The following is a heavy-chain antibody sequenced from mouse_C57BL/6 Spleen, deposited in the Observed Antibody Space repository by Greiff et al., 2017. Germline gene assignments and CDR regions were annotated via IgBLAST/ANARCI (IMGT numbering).Heavy chain of an antibody. D-gene: IGHD1-1*01. J-gene: IGHJ4*01. CDR2: IYPGSGST. CDR3: ARCPTTVDAMDY. Sequence: QVHVKQPGAELVKPGASVKMSCKASGYTFTSYWITWVKQRPGQGLEWIGDIYPGSGSTNYNEKFKSKATLTVDTSSSTAYMQLSSLTSEDSAVYYCARCPTTVDAMDYWGQGTSVTVSS. CDR1: GYTFTSYW. V-gene: IGHV1-55*01.